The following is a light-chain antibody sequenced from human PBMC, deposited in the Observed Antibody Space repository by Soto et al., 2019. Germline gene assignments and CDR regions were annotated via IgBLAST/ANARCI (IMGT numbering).Light chain of an antibody. V-gene: IGLV2-14*01. CDR3: TSDASGSSHVV. CDR2: DVN. J-gene: IGLJ2*01. Sequence: QSALTQPASVSGSPGQSITLSCTGTSSDIGGYDYVSWYQRHPGKAPKLIIYDVNNRPSGVSNRFSGSKSGNTASLTISGLQAEDYADYYCTSDASGSSHVVFGGGTKLTVL. CDR1: SSDIGGYDY.